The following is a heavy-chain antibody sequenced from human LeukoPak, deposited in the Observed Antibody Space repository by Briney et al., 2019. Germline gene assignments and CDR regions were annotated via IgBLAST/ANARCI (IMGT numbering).Heavy chain of an antibody. CDR2: ISWNSGSI. CDR3: AKDGGYSGSYAIFDY. CDR1: GFTFDDYA. J-gene: IGHJ4*02. D-gene: IGHD1-26*01. Sequence: GRSLRLSCAASGFTFDDYAMHWVRQAPGKGLEWVSGISWNSGSIGHADSVKGRFTISRDNAKNSLYLQMNSLRAEDTALYYCAKDGGYSGSYAIFDYWGQGTLVTVSS. V-gene: IGHV3-9*01.